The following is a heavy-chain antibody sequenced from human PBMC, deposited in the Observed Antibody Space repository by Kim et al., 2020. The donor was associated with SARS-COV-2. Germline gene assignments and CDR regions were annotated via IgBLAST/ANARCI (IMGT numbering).Heavy chain of an antibody. CDR3: ARAKIAVMFDP. J-gene: IGHJ5*02. V-gene: IGHV1-46*01. D-gene: IGHD6-19*01. Sequence: SYAQTFQGRVTMTRDTSTSTVYMELSSLRSEDTAVYYCARAKIAVMFDPWGQGTLVTVSS.